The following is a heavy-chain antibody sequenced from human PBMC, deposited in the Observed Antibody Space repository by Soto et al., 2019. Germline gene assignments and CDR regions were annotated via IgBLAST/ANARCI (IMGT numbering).Heavy chain of an antibody. CDR1: GFSLSTSGVG. Sequence: SGPTLVNPTQTLTLTCTFSGFSLSTSGVGVGWIRQPPGKALEWLALIYWNDDKRYSPSLKSRLTITKDPSKNQVVLTMTNKDPVDTATYYCAHNRVVGATQWFDYWGQGTLVTVSS. D-gene: IGHD1-26*01. J-gene: IGHJ4*02. V-gene: IGHV2-5*01. CDR2: IYWNDDK. CDR3: AHNRVVGATQWFDY.